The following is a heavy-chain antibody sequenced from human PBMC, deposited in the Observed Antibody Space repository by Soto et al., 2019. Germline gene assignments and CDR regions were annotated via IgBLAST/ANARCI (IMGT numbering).Heavy chain of an antibody. V-gene: IGHV5-51*01. D-gene: IGHD3-9*01. Sequence: PGESLKISCKGSGYSFTSYWIGWVRQMPGKGLEWMGIIYPGDSDTRYSPSFQGQVTISADKSISTAYLQWSSLKASDTAMYYCAIPYDILTGLTPTYYYSGMDVWGQGTTVTVSS. J-gene: IGHJ6*02. CDR1: GYSFTSYW. CDR3: AIPYDILTGLTPTYYYSGMDV. CDR2: IYPGDSDT.